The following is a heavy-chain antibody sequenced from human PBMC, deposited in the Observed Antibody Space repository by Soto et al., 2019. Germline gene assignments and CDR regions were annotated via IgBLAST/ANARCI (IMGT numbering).Heavy chain of an antibody. CDR1: GFTLSSYG. Sequence: PGGSLRLSCAASGFTLSSYGMTWVRQAPGKGLEWVSIISGSSGTINYADSVKGRFTISRDNSKNTVYLQMNSLRAEDTAVYYCAKNYDFWSGYYYMDVWGKGTTVTVSS. CDR3: AKNYDFWSGYYYMDV. V-gene: IGHV3-23*01. D-gene: IGHD3-3*01. J-gene: IGHJ6*03. CDR2: ISGSSGTI.